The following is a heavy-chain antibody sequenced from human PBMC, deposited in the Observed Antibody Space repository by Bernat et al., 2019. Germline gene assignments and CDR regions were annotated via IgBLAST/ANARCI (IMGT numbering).Heavy chain of an antibody. CDR3: SKYLMRYSSSSLVDY. CDR2: ISWDGGST. V-gene: IGHV3-43D*04. CDR1: GFTFGDYA. J-gene: IGHJ4*02. Sequence: EVQLVESGGVVVQPGGSLRLSCVASGFTFGDYAMHWVRQAPGKGLEGVSLISWDGGSTYYADSVKGRFTSSRDNRKNSLNLQMKSLRAEETALSYCSKYLMRYSSSSLVDYWGQGTLVTVSS. D-gene: IGHD6-6*01.